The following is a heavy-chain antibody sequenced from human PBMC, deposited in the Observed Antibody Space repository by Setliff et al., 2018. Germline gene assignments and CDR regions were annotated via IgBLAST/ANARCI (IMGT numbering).Heavy chain of an antibody. Sequence: ASVKVSCKASGDSIPKNAISWVRQAPGQGLEWMGWLQTYSGHTNYAQKFQGRVTMTRDTSTSTVYMEVISLRSEDTAVYFCARDRFYNSWSGTSITAPHDAFDIWGQGTMVTVSS. CDR3: ARDRFYNSWSGTSITAPHDAFDI. D-gene: IGHD3-3*01. CDR1: GDSIPKNA. V-gene: IGHV1-18*01. CDR2: LQTYSGHT. J-gene: IGHJ3*02.